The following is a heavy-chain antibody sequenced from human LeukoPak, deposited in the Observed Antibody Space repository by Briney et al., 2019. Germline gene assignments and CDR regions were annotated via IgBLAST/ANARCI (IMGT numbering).Heavy chain of an antibody. CDR2: MDPNSGNT. CDR3: ARGVATDYYYYYGMDV. Sequence: AASVKVSCKASGYTFTSYDINWVRQATGQGLEWMGWMDPNSGNTGYAQKFQGRVTMTRNTSISTAYMGLSSLRSEDTAVYYCARGVATDYYYYYGMDVWGQGTTVTVSS. D-gene: IGHD5-12*01. CDR1: GYTFTSYD. J-gene: IGHJ6*02. V-gene: IGHV1-8*01.